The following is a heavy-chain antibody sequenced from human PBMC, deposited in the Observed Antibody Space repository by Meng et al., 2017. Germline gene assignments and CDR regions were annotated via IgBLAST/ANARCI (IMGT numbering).Heavy chain of an antibody. V-gene: IGHV4-4*02. Sequence: VHLQGAGPGLVKPSGTLALTCACSCGSISSSNWWSWGRQPPGKGLEWIGEIYHSGSTNYNPSLKSRVTISVDKSKNQFSLKLSSVTAADTAVYYCARGTDYGDYYFDYWGQGTLVTVSS. J-gene: IGHJ4*02. CDR1: CGSISSSNW. CDR3: ARGTDYGDYYFDY. CDR2: IYHSGST. D-gene: IGHD4-17*01.